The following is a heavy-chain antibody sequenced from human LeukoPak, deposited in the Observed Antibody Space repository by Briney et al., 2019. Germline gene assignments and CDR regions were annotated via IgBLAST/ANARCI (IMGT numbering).Heavy chain of an antibody. CDR3: ARSKLLPGNWFDP. Sequence: SVKVSCEASGGTFSSYAISWVRQAPGQGLEWMGGIIPIFGTANYAQKFQGRVTITADESTSTAYMELSSLRSEDTAVYYCARSKLLPGNWFDPWGQGTLVTVSS. J-gene: IGHJ5*02. D-gene: IGHD2-15*01. V-gene: IGHV1-69*13. CDR1: GGTFSSYA. CDR2: IIPIFGTA.